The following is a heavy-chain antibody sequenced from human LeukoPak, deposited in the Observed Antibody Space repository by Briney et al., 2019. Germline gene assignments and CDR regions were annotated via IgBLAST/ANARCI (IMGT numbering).Heavy chain of an antibody. Sequence: PSETLSLTCAVSGGSISSSNWWSWVRQPPGKGLEWIGEIYHSGSTNYNPSLKSRVTISVGKSKNQFSLKLSSVTAADTAVYYCARVKGIAAVDYWGQGTLVTVSS. CDR3: ARVKGIAAVDY. CDR1: GGSISSSNW. CDR2: IYHSGST. J-gene: IGHJ4*02. D-gene: IGHD6-13*01. V-gene: IGHV4-4*02.